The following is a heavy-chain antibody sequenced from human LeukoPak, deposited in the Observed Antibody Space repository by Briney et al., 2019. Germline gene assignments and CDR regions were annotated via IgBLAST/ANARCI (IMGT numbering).Heavy chain of an antibody. J-gene: IGHJ1*01. V-gene: IGHV1-69*05. Sequence: SVKVSCKASGGTFCSYAISWVRQAPGQGLEWMGGIIPIFGTANYAQKFQGRVTIITDESTSTAYMELSSLRSEDTAVYYCARAGFVTYDSSGYWSFFQQGGQGTLVTVSS. CDR3: ARAGFVTYDSSGYWSFFQQ. D-gene: IGHD3-22*01. CDR2: IIPIFGTA. CDR1: GGTFCSYA.